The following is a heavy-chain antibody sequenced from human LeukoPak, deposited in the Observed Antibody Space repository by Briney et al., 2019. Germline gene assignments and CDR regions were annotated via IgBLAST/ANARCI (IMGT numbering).Heavy chain of an antibody. CDR3: ASSRIDYGDYDLDP. V-gene: IGHV3-33*01. D-gene: IGHD4-17*01. Sequence: GGSLRLSCAASGFTFSSYGMHWVRQAPGKGLEWVAVTWYDGSNKYYADSVKGRFTISRDNSKNTLYLQMNSLRAEDTAVYYCASSRIDYGDYDLDPWGQGTLVTVSS. CDR1: GFTFSSYG. CDR2: TWYDGSNK. J-gene: IGHJ5*02.